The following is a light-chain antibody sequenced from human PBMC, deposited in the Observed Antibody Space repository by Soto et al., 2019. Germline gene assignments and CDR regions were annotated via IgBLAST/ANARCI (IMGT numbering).Light chain of an antibody. V-gene: IGLV2-14*01. CDR1: SSDVGGYNY. CDR3: SSYTSSSNVV. J-gene: IGLJ2*01. Sequence: QSVLTQPASVSGSPGQSITISCTGTSSDVGGYNYVSWYQQHPGKAPKVMIYDVSHRPSGVSNRFSGSKSGNTASLTISGLQAEDEADYYCSSYTSSSNVVFGGGTQLTVL. CDR2: DVS.